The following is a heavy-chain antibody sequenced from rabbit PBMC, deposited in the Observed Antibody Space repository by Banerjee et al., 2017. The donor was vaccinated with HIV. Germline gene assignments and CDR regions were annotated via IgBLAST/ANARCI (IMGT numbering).Heavy chain of an antibody. V-gene: IGHV1S45*01. Sequence: QEQLEESGGDLVKPGASLTLTCIASGVSFSGDSYMCWVRQAPGKGLEWIVCIDSGSSGFTYFASWAKGRFTISKTSSTTVTLQMTRLTAADTATYFCARDTASSFSSYGMDLWGPGTLVTVS. CDR1: GVSFSGDSY. J-gene: IGHJ6*01. CDR2: IDSGSSGFT. CDR3: ARDTASSFSSYGMDL. D-gene: IGHD8-1*01.